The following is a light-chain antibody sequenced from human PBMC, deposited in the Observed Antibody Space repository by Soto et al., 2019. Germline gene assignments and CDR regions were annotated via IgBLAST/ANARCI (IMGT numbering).Light chain of an antibody. J-gene: IGKJ1*01. CDR3: QQYNSYSRT. Sequence: DIQMTQSPSTLSASVGDRVTITCRASQSISSWVAWYQQKPGKAPKLLIYDASSLESGVPSRVSGSGSGTEFTRTISSLQPDDVATYYGQQYNSYSRTCGQGTKVDIK. CDR2: DAS. CDR1: QSISSW. V-gene: IGKV1-5*01.